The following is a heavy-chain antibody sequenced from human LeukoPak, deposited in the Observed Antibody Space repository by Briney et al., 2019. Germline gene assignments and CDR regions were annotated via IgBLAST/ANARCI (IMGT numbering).Heavy chain of an antibody. CDR1: GGSISSSSYY. CDR2: IYYSGST. Sequence: SETLSLTCTVSGGSISSSSYYWGWIRQPPGKGLEWIGSIYYSGSTSYNPSLKSRVTISIDTSRNQVSLILNSVTAADTAVYYCARRRSGGNCCAFDYWGQGTLVSVSS. J-gene: IGHJ4*02. CDR3: ARRRSGGNCCAFDY. D-gene: IGHD2-15*01. V-gene: IGHV4-39*01.